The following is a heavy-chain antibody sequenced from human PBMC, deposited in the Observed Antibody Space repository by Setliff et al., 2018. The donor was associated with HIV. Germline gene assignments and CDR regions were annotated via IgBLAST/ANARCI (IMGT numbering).Heavy chain of an antibody. V-gene: IGHV4-38-2*01. CDR1: GYSISSGYY. Sequence: SETLSLTCGVSGYSISSGYYWGWIRQPPGKGLEWIGSIYHNGITYYNPSLKSRVTISLDTSTNRFSLKLNSVTAADTAIYYCARQVGSQYSYWAYYFDSWGQGALVTAPQ. CDR3: ARQVGSQYSYWAYYFDS. J-gene: IGHJ4*02. D-gene: IGHD5-18*01. CDR2: IYHNGIT.